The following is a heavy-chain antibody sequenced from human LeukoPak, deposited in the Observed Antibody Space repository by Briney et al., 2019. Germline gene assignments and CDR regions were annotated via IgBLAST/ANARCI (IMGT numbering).Heavy chain of an antibody. CDR2: INYSGTT. CDR3: ARHDSTGYYIFDY. D-gene: IGHD3-22*01. V-gene: IGHV4-59*08. J-gene: IGHJ4*02. Sequence: SETLSLTCTVSGGSISSYYWSWIRQPPGKGLEWIGYINYSGTTNYNPSLKSRVTISVDTSKNQFSLKLSSVTAADTAVYYCARHDSTGYYIFDYWGQGSLVTVPS. CDR1: GGSISSYY.